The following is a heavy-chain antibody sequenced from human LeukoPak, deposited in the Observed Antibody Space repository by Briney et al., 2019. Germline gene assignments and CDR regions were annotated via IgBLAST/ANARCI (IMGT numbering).Heavy chain of an antibody. CDR3: ARVLAAAGNNWFDP. Sequence: SETLSLTCTVSGGSISNYYWSWIRQPPGKGLEWIGYIYYSGSTNYNPSLKSRVTISVDTSKNQFSLKLSSVTAADTAVYYCARVLAAAGNNWFDPWGQGTLVTVSS. CDR2: IYYSGST. D-gene: IGHD6-13*01. V-gene: IGHV4-59*12. J-gene: IGHJ5*02. CDR1: GGSISNYY.